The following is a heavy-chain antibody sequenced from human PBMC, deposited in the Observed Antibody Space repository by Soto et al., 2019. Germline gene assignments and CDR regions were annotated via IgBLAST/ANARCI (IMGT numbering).Heavy chain of an antibody. Sequence: EVQLLESGGDLVQPGGSLRLSCAASGFTFSKFVMRWVRQTPGKGLEWVSTITETGGDTYYTGSVKGRFTISRDNSKNTLYLQMTSLRAEDTALYYCTKASPDRHHMDVWGQGTTVTVSS. V-gene: IGHV3-23*01. CDR3: TKASPDRHHMDV. J-gene: IGHJ6*02. CDR2: ITETGGDT. CDR1: GFTFSKFV.